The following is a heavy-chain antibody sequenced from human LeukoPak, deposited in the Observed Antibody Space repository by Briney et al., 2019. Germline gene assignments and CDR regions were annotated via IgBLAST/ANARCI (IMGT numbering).Heavy chain of an antibody. J-gene: IGHJ4*02. CDR1: GGTFSSYA. V-gene: IGHV1-69*13. D-gene: IGHD6-6*01. Sequence: ASVKVSCKASGGTFSSYAISWVRQAPGQGLEWMGGIIPIFGTANYAQKFQGRVTITADESTSAAYMELSSLRSEDTAVYYCARGGGSSPVNTFDYWGQGTLVTVSS. CDR2: IIPIFGTA. CDR3: ARGGGSSPVNTFDY.